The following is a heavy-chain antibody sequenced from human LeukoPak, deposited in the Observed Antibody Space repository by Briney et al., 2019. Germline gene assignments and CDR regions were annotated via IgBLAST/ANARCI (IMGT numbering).Heavy chain of an antibody. CDR1: GGSISSGGYY. D-gene: IGHD3-16*01. Sequence: SETLSLTCTVSGGSISSGGYYWSWIRQHPGKGLEWIGYIYYSGSTYYNPSLKSRATISVDTSKNQFSLKLSSVTAADTAVYYCARAPGDGDYFDYWGQGTLVTVSS. CDR3: ARAPGDGDYFDY. J-gene: IGHJ4*02. V-gene: IGHV4-31*03. CDR2: IYYSGST.